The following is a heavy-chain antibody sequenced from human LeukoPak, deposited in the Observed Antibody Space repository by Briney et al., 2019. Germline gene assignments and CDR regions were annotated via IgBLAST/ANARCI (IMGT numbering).Heavy chain of an antibody. J-gene: IGHJ1*01. CDR3: ARPDGAYCSSTSCYAGYFQH. CDR1: GFTFSSYG. D-gene: IGHD2-2*01. Sequence: GGSLRLSCAASGFTFSSYGMHWVRQAPGKGLEWVAVIWYDGSNKYYADSVKGRFTISRDNYKNTLYLQMNSLRAEDTAVYYCARPDGAYCSSTSCYAGYFQHWGQGTLVTVSS. CDR2: IWYDGSNK. V-gene: IGHV3-33*01.